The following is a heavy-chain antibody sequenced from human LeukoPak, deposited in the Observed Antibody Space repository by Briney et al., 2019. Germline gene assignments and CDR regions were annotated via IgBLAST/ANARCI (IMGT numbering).Heavy chain of an antibody. D-gene: IGHD6-19*01. Sequence: GGSLKLSCAASGFTFSDYYMIWIRQAPGKGLEWVSYISSSSSRTNYADSVKGRFTISRDNAKNSLYLQMYSLRAEDTAVYYCAKERRTGSGAALDYWGPGTLVTVSS. J-gene: IGHJ4*02. CDR1: GFTFSDYY. V-gene: IGHV3-11*06. CDR2: ISSSSSRT. CDR3: AKERRTGSGAALDY.